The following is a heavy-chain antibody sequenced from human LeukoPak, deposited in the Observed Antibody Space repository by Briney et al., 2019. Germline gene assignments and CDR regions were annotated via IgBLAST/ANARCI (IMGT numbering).Heavy chain of an antibody. CDR2: IYTSGST. V-gene: IGHV4-61*02. J-gene: IGHJ5*02. CDR1: GGSISSGSYY. D-gene: IGHD4-17*01. CDR3: ASADYDWFDP. Sequence: PSQTLSLTCTVSGGSISSGSYYWNWIRQPAGKGLEWIGRIYTSGSTNYNPSLKGRVTISVDTSKNQFSLKLSSVTAADTAVYYCASADYDWFDPWGQGTLVTVSS.